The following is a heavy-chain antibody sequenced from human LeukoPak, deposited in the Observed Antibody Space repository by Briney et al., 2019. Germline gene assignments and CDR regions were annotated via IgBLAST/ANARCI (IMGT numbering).Heavy chain of an antibody. J-gene: IGHJ6*02. CDR3: ARGPPTVTTHYYYYGMDV. CDR2: IYTSGST. D-gene: IGHD4-17*01. CDR1: GVSISSYY. Sequence: PSETLSRTCTVSGVSISSYYWIWIRQPAGKGLEWIGRIYTSGSTNYHPSLKSRVTMSVDTSKYHFSLNLRSVTAADTAVYYCARGPPTVTTHYYYYGMDVWGQGTTVTVSS. V-gene: IGHV4-4*07.